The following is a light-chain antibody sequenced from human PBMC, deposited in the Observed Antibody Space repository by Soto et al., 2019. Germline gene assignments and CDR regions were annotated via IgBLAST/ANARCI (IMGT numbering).Light chain of an antibody. CDR1: QSIPSRY. V-gene: IGKV3-20*01. J-gene: IGKJ5*01. CDR3: QQYGDSPRIT. Sequence: EIVLTHSPGTLSLSPGERATLSCRASQSIPSRYLAWYQQKPGQAPRFLIWGASNRAAGIPDRFSGSGSGTDFSLTISRLEPEDVAVYYCQQYGDSPRITFGQGTRLEIK. CDR2: GAS.